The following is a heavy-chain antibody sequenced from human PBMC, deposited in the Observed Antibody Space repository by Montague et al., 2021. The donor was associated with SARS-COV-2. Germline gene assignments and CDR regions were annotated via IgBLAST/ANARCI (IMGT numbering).Heavy chain of an antibody. CDR3: ARATLYMDV. J-gene: IGHJ6*03. CDR1: GLIFGDYW. V-gene: IGHV3-7*01. Sequence: SLRLSCAASGLIFGDYWMSWVRQAPGKGLEWVANIKLNGSEEYSVDSVKGRFTVSRDNAKNSLYLQMNSLRAEDTAVYYCARATLYMDVWGKGTTVTVSS. CDR2: IKLNGSEE.